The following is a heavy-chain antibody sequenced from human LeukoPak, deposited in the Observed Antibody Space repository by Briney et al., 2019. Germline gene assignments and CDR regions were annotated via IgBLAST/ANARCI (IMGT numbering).Heavy chain of an antibody. D-gene: IGHD6-19*01. J-gene: IGHJ4*02. CDR1: GGSISSYY. CDR3: AREYSSGRYFDY. Sequence: SETLSLTCNVPGGSISSYYWSWIRQPAGKGLDWIGRIYSSGNTNYNPSLKSRVTMSVDTSKNQLSLNLGSVTAADTAVYYCAREYSSGRYFDYWGQGTLVTVSS. CDR2: IYSSGNT. V-gene: IGHV4-4*07.